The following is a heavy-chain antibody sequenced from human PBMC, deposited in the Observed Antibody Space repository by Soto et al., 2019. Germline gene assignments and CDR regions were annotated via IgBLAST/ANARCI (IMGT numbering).Heavy chain of an antibody. CDR2: TNHRGTT. Sequence: QVQLQQWGAGLLKPSETLSLTCAVYGGSFSDYYWSWIRQPPGKGLEWIGETNHRGTTNYSPSLKSRVSISVDTSKHQFSLRLSSVTAADMAIYSCATQGGSAAIFHYWAQGTLVTVSS. CDR1: GGSFSDYY. J-gene: IGHJ4*02. V-gene: IGHV4-34*01. D-gene: IGHD2-2*01. CDR3: ATQGGSAAIFHY.